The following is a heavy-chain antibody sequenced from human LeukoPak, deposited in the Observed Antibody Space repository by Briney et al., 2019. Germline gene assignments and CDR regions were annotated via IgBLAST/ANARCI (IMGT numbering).Heavy chain of an antibody. D-gene: IGHD3-22*01. CDR1: GFTFDDYA. Sequence: PPGGSLRLSCAASGFTFDDYAMHWVRQAPGKGLEWVALISYDGSDKYYADSVKGRFTMSRDNSKNTLFLEMNSLRAEDTAIYYCARGRYYYDISGYFDYWGQGTLVAVSS. J-gene: IGHJ4*02. V-gene: IGHV3-30-3*01. CDR2: ISYDGSDK. CDR3: ARGRYYYDISGYFDY.